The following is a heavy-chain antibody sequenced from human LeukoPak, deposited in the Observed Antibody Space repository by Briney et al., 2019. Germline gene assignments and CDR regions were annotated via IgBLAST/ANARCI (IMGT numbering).Heavy chain of an antibody. D-gene: IGHD2-15*01. CDR3: ARDRVVVVAARSTWFDP. CDR2: INHSGST. V-gene: IGHV4-34*01. J-gene: IGHJ5*02. Sequence: SETLSLTCAVYGGSFSGYYWSWIRQPPGKGLEWIGEINHSGSTNYNPSLKSRVTISVDTSKNQFSLKLSSVTAADTAVYYCARDRVVVVAARSTWFDPWGQGTLVTVSS. CDR1: GGSFSGYY.